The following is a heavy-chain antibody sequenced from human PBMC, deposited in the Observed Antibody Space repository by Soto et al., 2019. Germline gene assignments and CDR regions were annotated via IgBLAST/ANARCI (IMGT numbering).Heavy chain of an antibody. J-gene: IGHJ4*02. Sequence: QVQLQQWGAGLLKPSETLSLTCAVYGGSFSGYYWSWIRQPPGKGLEWIGEINHSGSTNYNPSLKSRVTISVDTSKNQFSLKLSSVTAADTAVYYCARRKGYCSGGSCYSPFLAGVLRGGNFDYWGQGTLVTVSS. D-gene: IGHD2-15*01. V-gene: IGHV4-34*01. CDR3: ARRKGYCSGGSCYSPFLAGVLRGGNFDY. CDR2: INHSGST. CDR1: GGSFSGYY.